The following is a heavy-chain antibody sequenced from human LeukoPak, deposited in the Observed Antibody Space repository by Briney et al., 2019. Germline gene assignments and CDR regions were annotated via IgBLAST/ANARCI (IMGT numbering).Heavy chain of an antibody. Sequence: ASVKVSCKVSGYTLTELSMHWVRQAPGKGLEWMGGFDPEDGETIYAQKFQDRVTMTEDTFRDTAYMELSSLRSEDTAVYYCARAYGDYSGNNWFDPWGQGTLVTVSS. J-gene: IGHJ5*02. D-gene: IGHD4-17*01. CDR1: GYTLTELS. V-gene: IGHV1-24*01. CDR3: ARAYGDYSGNNWFDP. CDR2: FDPEDGET.